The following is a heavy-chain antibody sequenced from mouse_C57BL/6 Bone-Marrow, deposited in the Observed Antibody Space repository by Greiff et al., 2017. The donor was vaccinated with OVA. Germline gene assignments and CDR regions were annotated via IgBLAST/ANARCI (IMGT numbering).Heavy chain of an antibody. V-gene: IGHV14-4*01. Sequence: EVKLQESGAELVRPGASVKLSCTASGFNIKDDYMHWVKQRPEQGLEWIGWIDPENGDTEYASKFQGKATITADTSSNTAYLQLSSLTSEDTAVYYCTTFHYYGFDYWGQGTTLTVSS. CDR3: TTFHYYGFDY. CDR2: IDPENGDT. CDR1: GFNIKDDY. J-gene: IGHJ2*01. D-gene: IGHD1-1*01.